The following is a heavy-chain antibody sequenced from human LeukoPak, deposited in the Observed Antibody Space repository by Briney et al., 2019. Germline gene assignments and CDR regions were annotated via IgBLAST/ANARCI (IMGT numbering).Heavy chain of an antibody. CDR1: GFTFSSYS. CDR2: IKQDGSEK. Sequence: PGGSLRLSCAASGFTFSSYSMIWVRQAPGKGLEWVANIKQDGSEKYYVDSVKGRFTISRDNAKNSLYLQMNSLRAEDTAVYYCARGGYSGYGWFDPWGQGTLVTVSS. D-gene: IGHD5-12*01. J-gene: IGHJ5*02. CDR3: ARGGYSGYGWFDP. V-gene: IGHV3-7*01.